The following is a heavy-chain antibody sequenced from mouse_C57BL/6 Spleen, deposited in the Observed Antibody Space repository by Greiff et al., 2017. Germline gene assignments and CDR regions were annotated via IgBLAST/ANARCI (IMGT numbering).Heavy chain of an antibody. V-gene: IGHV1-54*01. J-gene: IGHJ3*01. Sequence: QVQLKQSGAELVRPGTSVKVSCKASGYAFTNYLIEWVKQRPGQGLEWIGVINPGSGGTNYNEKFKGKATLTADKSSSTAYMQLSSLTSEDSAVYFCARGDYDGAWFAYWGQGTLVTVSA. CDR3: ARGDYDGAWFAY. CDR2: INPGSGGT. D-gene: IGHD2-4*01. CDR1: GYAFTNYL.